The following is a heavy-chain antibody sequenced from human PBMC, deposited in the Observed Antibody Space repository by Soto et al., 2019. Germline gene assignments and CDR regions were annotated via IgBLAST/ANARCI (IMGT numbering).Heavy chain of an antibody. CDR3: ARDSNSYNYPYYYDY. J-gene: IGHJ4*02. D-gene: IGHD5-12*01. V-gene: IGHV3-21*06. Sequence: EVQLVESGGGLVKPGGSLRLSCAASGFTFSSYTMNWVRQAPGKGLEWVSSISSSSTYIYYADSVKGRFTISRDNAKNSLYMQMKSEEVEERYVYYRARDSNSYNYPYYYDYWGQGTLVTV. CDR2: ISSSSTYI. CDR1: GFTFSSYT.